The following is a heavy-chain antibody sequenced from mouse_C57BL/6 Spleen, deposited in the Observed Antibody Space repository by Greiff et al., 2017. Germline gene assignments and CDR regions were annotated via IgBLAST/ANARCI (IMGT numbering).Heavy chain of an antibody. V-gene: IGHV5-4*01. J-gene: IGHJ3*01. CDR2: ISDGGSYT. D-gene: IGHD2-4*01. CDR1: GFTFSSYA. Sequence: EVMLVESGGGLVKPGGSLKLSCAASGFTFSSYAMSWVRQTPEKRLEWVATISDGGSYTYYPDNVKGRFTISRDNAKNNLYLQMSHLKSEDTAMYYCAREDDYDRDWFAYWGQGTLVTVSA. CDR3: AREDDYDRDWFAY.